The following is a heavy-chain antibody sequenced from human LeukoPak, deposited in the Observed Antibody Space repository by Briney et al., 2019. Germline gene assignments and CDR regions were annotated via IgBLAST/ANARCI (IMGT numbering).Heavy chain of an antibody. J-gene: IGHJ4*02. CDR3: AKDYGPLSSY. Sequence: PGGSLRLSCAASGFTVRSNYMNWVRQAPRKGPEWVSVIYSGGSTYYADSVKGRFTISRDNSKNTLYLQMNSLRAEDTALYYCAKDYGPLSSYWGQGTLVTVSS. CDR1: GFTVRSNY. D-gene: IGHD4-17*01. V-gene: IGHV3-66*01. CDR2: IYSGGST.